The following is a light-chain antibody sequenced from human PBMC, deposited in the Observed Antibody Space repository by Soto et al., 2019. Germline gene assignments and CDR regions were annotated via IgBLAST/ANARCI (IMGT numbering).Light chain of an antibody. CDR2: GAS. CDR3: HQYNNLWT. CDR1: QSVSSR. V-gene: IGKV3-15*01. J-gene: IGKJ1*01. Sequence: EIVMTQSPATLSVSPGERVTLSCRASQSVSSRLAWYQQKPGQSPRLLIYGASTRATGIPARFSGSGSGTEFTLTISSLQSEDFGVDYCHQYNNLWTFGQGTKVEIK.